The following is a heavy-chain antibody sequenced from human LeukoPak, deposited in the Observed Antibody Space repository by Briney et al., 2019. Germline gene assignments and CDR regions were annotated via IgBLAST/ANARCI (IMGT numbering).Heavy chain of an antibody. CDR1: GYTFTNYF. D-gene: IGHD7-27*01. CDR2: INPSGGGT. Sequence: GASVKVSCKAAGYTFTNYFMHWVRQAPGQGLEWMGVINPSGGGTTYAQRFQDRVTMTRNTSISTAYMELSSLRSDDTAVYYCARGPPNWGYDYWGPGTLVTVSS. V-gene: IGHV1-46*01. CDR3: ARGPPNWGYDY. J-gene: IGHJ4*02.